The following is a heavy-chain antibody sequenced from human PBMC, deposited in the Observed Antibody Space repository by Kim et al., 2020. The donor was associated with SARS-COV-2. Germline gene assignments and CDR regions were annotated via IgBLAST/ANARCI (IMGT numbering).Heavy chain of an antibody. CDR3: ARATYYYGSGSYYNHPTSVVYYGMDV. Sequence: ASVKVSCKASGYTFTSYAMHWVRQAPGQRLEWMGWINAGNGNTKYSQKFQGRVTITRDTSASTAYMELSSLRSEDTAVYYCARATYYYGSGSYYNHPTSVVYYGMDVWGQGTTVTVSS. CDR1: GYTFTSYA. D-gene: IGHD3-10*01. J-gene: IGHJ6*02. V-gene: IGHV1-3*01. CDR2: INAGNGNT.